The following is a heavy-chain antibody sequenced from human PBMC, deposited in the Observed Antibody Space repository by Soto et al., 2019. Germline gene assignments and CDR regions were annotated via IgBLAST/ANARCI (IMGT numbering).Heavy chain of an antibody. Sequence: ASVKVSCKASGYTFTGYYMHWVRQAPGQGLEWMGWINPNSGGTNCAQKFQGWVTMTRDTSISTAYMELSRLRSDDTAVYYCARDARYYYDSSGSRPFDYWGQGTLVTVSS. CDR2: INPNSGGT. J-gene: IGHJ4*02. CDR3: ARDARYYYDSSGSRPFDY. CDR1: GYTFTGYY. D-gene: IGHD3-22*01. V-gene: IGHV1-2*04.